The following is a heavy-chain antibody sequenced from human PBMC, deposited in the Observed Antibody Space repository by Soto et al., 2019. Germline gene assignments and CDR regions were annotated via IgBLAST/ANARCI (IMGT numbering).Heavy chain of an antibody. Sequence: PGESLKISCKGSGYSFTSYWIGWVRQMPGKGLEWMGIIYPGDSDTRYSPSFQGQVTISADKSISTAYLQWSSLKASDTAMYYCARQKDDSSGYYSRYLVGAFDIWGQGTMVTVSS. CDR3: ARQKDDSSGYYSRYLVGAFDI. V-gene: IGHV5-51*01. D-gene: IGHD3-22*01. CDR1: GYSFTSYW. J-gene: IGHJ3*02. CDR2: IYPGDSDT.